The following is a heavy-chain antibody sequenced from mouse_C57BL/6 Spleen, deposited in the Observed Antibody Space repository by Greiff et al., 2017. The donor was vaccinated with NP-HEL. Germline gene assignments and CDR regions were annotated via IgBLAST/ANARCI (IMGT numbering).Heavy chain of an antibody. CDR2: IYPGDGDT. D-gene: IGHD2-3*01. Sequence: QVQLQQSGAELVKPGASVKISCKASGYAFSSYWMNWVKQRPGKGLEWIGQIYPGDGDTNYNGKFKGKATLTADKSSSTAYMQLSSLTPEDSAFYFCARSRSYDGSKGDYWGQGTTLTVSS. CDR1: GYAFSSYW. CDR3: ARSRSYDGSKGDY. J-gene: IGHJ2*01. V-gene: IGHV1-80*01.